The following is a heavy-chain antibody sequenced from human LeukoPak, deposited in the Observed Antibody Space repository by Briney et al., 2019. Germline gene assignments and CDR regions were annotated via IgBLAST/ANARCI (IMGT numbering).Heavy chain of an antibody. D-gene: IGHD3-16*02. CDR2: MNPNSGNT. CDR3: ARAIGIPDDAFDI. J-gene: IGHJ3*02. CDR1: GYTFTSYD. V-gene: IGHV1-8*01. Sequence: ASVKVSCMASGYTFTSYDINWVRQATGQGLEWMGWMNPNSGNTGYAQKFQGRVTMTRNTSISTAYMELSSLRSEDTAVYYCARAIGIPDDAFDIWGQGTMVTVSS.